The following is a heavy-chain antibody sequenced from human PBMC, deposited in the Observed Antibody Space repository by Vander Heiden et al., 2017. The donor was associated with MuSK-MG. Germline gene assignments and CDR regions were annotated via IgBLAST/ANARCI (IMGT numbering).Heavy chain of an antibody. J-gene: IGHJ3*02. D-gene: IGHD6-19*01. Sequence: EVQLVESGGGLVQPGGSLRLSYAASEFTFSIYWMHWVRQAPGKGLVWVSRIKNDGSSTSYADSVKGRFTISRDNAKNTLYLQMNSLRAEDTAVYYCTRAFGVAGMMGDAFDIWGQGTMVTVSS. CDR1: EFTFSIYW. V-gene: IGHV3-74*01. CDR3: TRAFGVAGMMGDAFDI. CDR2: IKNDGSST.